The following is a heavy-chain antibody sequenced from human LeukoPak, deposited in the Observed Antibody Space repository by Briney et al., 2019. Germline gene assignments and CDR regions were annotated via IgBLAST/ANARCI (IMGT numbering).Heavy chain of an antibody. Sequence: GASVKVSCKASGYTFTSYDINWVRQATGQGLEWMGWMNPNSGNTGYAQKFQGRVTMTRNTSISTAYMELSSLRSEDTAVYYCARSYSSGWYTPYYYYYMDVWGKGTTVTVSS. J-gene: IGHJ6*03. CDR3: ARSYSSGWYTPYYYYYMDV. CDR2: MNPNSGNT. V-gene: IGHV1-8*01. CDR1: GYTFTSYD. D-gene: IGHD6-19*01.